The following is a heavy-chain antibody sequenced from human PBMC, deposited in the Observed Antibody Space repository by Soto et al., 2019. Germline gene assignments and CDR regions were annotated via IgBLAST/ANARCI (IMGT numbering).Heavy chain of an antibody. V-gene: IGHV3-15*07. CDR2: IISRADGGTT. CDR3: TTDLLRGPEGTTCR. CDR1: GFPFNNAW. J-gene: IGHJ1*01. Sequence: EVQLVESGGGLVKPGESLRLSCAASGFPFNNAWMNWVRHTPGKGLEWVGRIISRADGGTTDYAATVKGRFTISRDDSKNTLYLHMNSPEAEDTALYYFTTDLLRGPEGTTCRWGQGILVTVSS. D-gene: IGHD1-1*01.